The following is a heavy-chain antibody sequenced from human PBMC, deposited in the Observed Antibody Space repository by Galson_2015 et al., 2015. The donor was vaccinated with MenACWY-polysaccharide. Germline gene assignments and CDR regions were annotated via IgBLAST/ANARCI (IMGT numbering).Heavy chain of an antibody. J-gene: IGHJ4*02. CDR3: AKDVPLCITTSCYTSLPRRSKPADC. CDR1: GFTFSTYA. V-gene: IGHV3-23*01. Sequence: SLRLSCAASGFTFSTYAMTWVRLAPGKGLEWVSGISGSGGDTYYADSVKGRFTISRDNSKNSLYLQMNSLRADDTAVYYCAKDVPLCITTSCYTSLPRRSKPADCWGQGTLVTVS. CDR2: ISGSGGDT. D-gene: IGHD2-2*02.